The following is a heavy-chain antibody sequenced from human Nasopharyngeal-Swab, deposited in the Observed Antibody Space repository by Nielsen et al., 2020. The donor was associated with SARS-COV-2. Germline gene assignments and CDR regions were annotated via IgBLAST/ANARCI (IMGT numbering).Heavy chain of an antibody. CDR1: GYTFTSYD. CDR2: MNPNSGNT. Sequence: VKVSCKASGYTFTSYDINWVRQATGQGLEWMGWMNPNSGNTGYAQKFQGRVTMTRNTSISTAYMELSSLRSEDTAVYYCARAGVVVVAAKYYYYMDVWGKGTTVTVSS. CDR3: ARAGVVVVAAKYYYYMDV. D-gene: IGHD2-15*01. J-gene: IGHJ6*03. V-gene: IGHV1-8*01.